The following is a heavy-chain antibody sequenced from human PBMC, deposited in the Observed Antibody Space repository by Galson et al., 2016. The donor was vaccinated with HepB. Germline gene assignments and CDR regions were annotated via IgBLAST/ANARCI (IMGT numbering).Heavy chain of an antibody. V-gene: IGHV3-23*01. D-gene: IGHD1-26*01. CDR1: GFTFRNYA. CDR2: ISGSGVNT. J-gene: IGHJ4*02. CDR3: AKGYSGSYLPDY. Sequence: SLRLSCAASGFTFRNYAMTWVRQAPGTGLEWVSAISGSGVNTFYGGSVKGRFIISRDNFKDTLFLQMNSLRAEDTAIYYCAKGYSGSYLPDYWGQGTLVTVSS.